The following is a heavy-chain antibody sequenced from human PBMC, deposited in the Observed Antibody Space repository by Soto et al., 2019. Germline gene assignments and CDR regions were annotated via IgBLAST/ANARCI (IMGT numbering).Heavy chain of an antibody. CDR3: ARGLGYYGSGSYGYFQH. CDR1: GGSFSGYY. Sequence: QVQLQQWGAGLLKPSETLSLTCAVYGGSFSGYYWSWIRQPPGKGLEWIGEINHSGSTNYNPSLKSRVTISVDTSKNQFSLKLSSVTAADTAVYYCARGLGYYGSGSYGYFQHWGQGTLVTVSS. CDR2: INHSGST. V-gene: IGHV4-34*01. D-gene: IGHD3-10*01. J-gene: IGHJ1*01.